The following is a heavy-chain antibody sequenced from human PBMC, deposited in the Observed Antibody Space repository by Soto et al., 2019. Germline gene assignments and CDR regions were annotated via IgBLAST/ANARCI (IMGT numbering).Heavy chain of an antibody. V-gene: IGHV3-21*01. J-gene: IGHJ4*02. CDR2: ISSSSDYI. Sequence: GGSLRLSCAASGFIFSSYTMNWVRQAPGKGLEWVSSISSSSDYINYADSVKGRFTISRDNAKNSLYLQVNSLRAEDTAVYYCAPPEPYFDYWGQGTLVTVSS. D-gene: IGHD1-26*01. CDR1: GFIFSSYT. CDR3: APPEPYFDY.